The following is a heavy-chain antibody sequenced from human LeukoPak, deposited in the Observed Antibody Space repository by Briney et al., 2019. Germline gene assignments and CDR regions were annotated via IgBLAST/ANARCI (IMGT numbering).Heavy chain of an antibody. D-gene: IGHD2-2*01. CDR1: GYIFTSYA. CDR2: IIPIFGTA. J-gene: IGHJ4*02. Sequence: SVKVSCKPSGYIFTSYAISWVRQAPGQGLEWMGGIIPIFGTANYAQKFQGRVTITTDESTSTAYMELSSLRSEDTAVYYCARGDCSSTSCYRGPFDYWGQGTLVTVSS. CDR3: ARGDCSSTSCYRGPFDY. V-gene: IGHV1-69*05.